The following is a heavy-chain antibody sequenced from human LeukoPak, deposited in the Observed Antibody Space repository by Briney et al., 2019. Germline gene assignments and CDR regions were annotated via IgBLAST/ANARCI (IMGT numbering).Heavy chain of an antibody. V-gene: IGHV4-59*08. Sequence: KASETLSLTCTVSGGSISSYYWSWIRQPPGKGLEWIGYIYYSGSTNYNPSLKSRVTISVDTSKNQFSLKLSSVTAADTAVYYCARHHAWELLPHFDYWGQGTLVTVSS. CDR3: ARHHAWELLPHFDY. CDR1: GGSISSYY. D-gene: IGHD1-26*01. J-gene: IGHJ4*02. CDR2: IYYSGST.